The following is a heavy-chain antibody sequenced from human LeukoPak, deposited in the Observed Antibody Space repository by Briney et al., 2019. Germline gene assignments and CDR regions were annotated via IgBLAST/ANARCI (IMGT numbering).Heavy chain of an antibody. CDR1: GFSFTSYA. CDR2: ISGSGRST. V-gene: IGHV3-23*01. D-gene: IGHD4-23*01. J-gene: IGHJ6*03. Sequence: GGSLRLSCAASGFSFTSYAMNWVRQAPGKGLEWVSAISGSGRSTYSADSVRGRFTTSRDNSKNILYLQMNNLRGEDTAVYYCAKDSRYPGGYYYYMDVWGKGTTVTVSS. CDR3: AKDSRYPGGYYYYMDV.